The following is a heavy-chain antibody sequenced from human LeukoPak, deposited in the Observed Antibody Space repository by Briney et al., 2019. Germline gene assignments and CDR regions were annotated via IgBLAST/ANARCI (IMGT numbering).Heavy chain of an antibody. D-gene: IGHD3-10*01. CDR3: AKGTIRGVLQNWFDP. CDR2: ISGSGGST. CDR1: GFTFSSYA. Sequence: GGSLRLSCAASGFTFSSYAMSWVRQAPGKGLEWVSAISGSGGSTDYADSVKGRFTISRDNSKNTLYLQMNSLRAEDTAVYYCAKGTIRGVLQNWFDPWGQGTLVTVSS. J-gene: IGHJ5*02. V-gene: IGHV3-23*01.